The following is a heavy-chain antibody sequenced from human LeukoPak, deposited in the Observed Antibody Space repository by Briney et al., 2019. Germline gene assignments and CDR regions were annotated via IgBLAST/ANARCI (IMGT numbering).Heavy chain of an antibody. D-gene: IGHD6-6*01. J-gene: IGHJ4*02. Sequence: GGSLRLSCAASGFTFSSYWIHWVRQAPGKGLVWVSIINSDGSTTNYADSVKGRFTISRDNAKNTLYLQLNSLRPEDTAVYYCARDYSSWFDYWGQGTLVTVSS. CDR2: INSDGSTT. V-gene: IGHV3-74*01. CDR3: ARDYSSWFDY. CDR1: GFTFSSYW.